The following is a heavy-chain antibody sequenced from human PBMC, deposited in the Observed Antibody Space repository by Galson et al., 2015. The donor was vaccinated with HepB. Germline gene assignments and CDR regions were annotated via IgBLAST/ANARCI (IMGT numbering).Heavy chain of an antibody. J-gene: IGHJ6*02. V-gene: IGHV3-30-3*01. CDR3: ARDLGHEWLLTGGVYGMDV. D-gene: IGHD3-3*01. CDR1: GLTFSSYA. Sequence: SLRLSCAASGLTFSSYAIHWVRQAPGKGLEWVAVISHDGAKKYYAASVRGRLTISRDNSKNTLYLQMNSLRAEDTAVYYCARDLGHEWLLTGGVYGMDVWGQGTTVTVSS. CDR2: ISHDGAKK.